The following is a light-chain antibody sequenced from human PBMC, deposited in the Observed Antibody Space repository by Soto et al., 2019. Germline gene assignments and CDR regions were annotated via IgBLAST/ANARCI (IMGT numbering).Light chain of an antibody. CDR1: ALPKQY. V-gene: IGLV3-25*03. CDR2: KDS. Sequence: ELTQPPSVSVSPGQTARITCSGDALPKQYAYWYQQKPGQAPVLVIYKDSERPSGIPERFSGSSSGTTVTLTISGVQAEDEADYYCQSADSSGTSYVVFGGGTKLTVL. CDR3: QSADSSGTSYVV. J-gene: IGLJ2*01.